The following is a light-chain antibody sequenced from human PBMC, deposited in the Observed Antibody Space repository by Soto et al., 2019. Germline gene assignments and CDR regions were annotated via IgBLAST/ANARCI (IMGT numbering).Light chain of an antibody. CDR2: GAS. J-gene: IGKJ5*01. CDR3: QQYNNWPPIT. CDR1: QSVSSN. V-gene: IGKV3-15*01. Sequence: EIVMTQSPATLSVSPGERATLSCRASQSVSSNLAWHQQKPGQAPRLLIYGASTRASGIPARFSGSGSGTEFALTISSLQSEDFAVYYCQQYNNWPPITFGQGTRLEIK.